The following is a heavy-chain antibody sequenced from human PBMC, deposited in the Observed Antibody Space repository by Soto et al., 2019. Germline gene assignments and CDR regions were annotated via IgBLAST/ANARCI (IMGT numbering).Heavy chain of an antibody. CDR3: AHSSMVPSEFGY. Sequence: QITLKESGPALVKPTQTLTLTCSFSMFLLSTSGVSVGWIRQPPGKALEWLAVIYWDDDKRYSPSLKSRLTISKDTTKNQVVLRVTNMDPVDTTTCYCAHSSMVPSEFGYWGQGTLVTVSS. CDR2: IYWDDDK. J-gene: IGHJ4*02. V-gene: IGHV2-5*02. CDR1: MFLLSTSGVS. D-gene: IGHD3-10*01.